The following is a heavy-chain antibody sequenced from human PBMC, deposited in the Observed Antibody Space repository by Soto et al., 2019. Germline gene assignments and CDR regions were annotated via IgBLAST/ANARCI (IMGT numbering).Heavy chain of an antibody. V-gene: IGHV4-4*02. J-gene: IGHJ5*02. CDR2: IYHSGST. CDR3: AREAEDTAMVTDLRGFDP. D-gene: IGHD5-18*01. CDR1: GGSISSSNR. Sequence: SKTLSLTCAVSGGSISSSNRWSWVRQPPGKGLEWIGEIYHSGSTNYNPSLKSRVTISVDKSKNQFSLKLSSVTAADTAVYYCAREAEDTAMVTDLRGFDPWGQGTLVTVSS.